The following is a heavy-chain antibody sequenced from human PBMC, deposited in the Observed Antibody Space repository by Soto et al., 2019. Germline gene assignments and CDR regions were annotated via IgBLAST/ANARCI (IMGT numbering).Heavy chain of an antibody. V-gene: IGHV1-2*04. CDR1: GYTFTGYY. D-gene: IGHD3-9*01. CDR2: INPNSGGT. CDR3: ARATYYDILTGYPGTFDY. Sequence: ASVKVSCKASGYTFTGYYMRWVRQAPGQGLEWMGWINPNSGGTNYAQKFQGWVTMTRDTSISTAYMELSRLRSDDTAVYYCARATYYDILTGYPGTFDYWGQGTQVTVSS. J-gene: IGHJ4*02.